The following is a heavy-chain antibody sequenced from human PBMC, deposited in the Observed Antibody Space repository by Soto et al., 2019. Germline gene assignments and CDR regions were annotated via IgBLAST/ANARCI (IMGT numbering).Heavy chain of an antibody. V-gene: IGHV3-23*01. Sequence: EVQLLESGGGLFQPGRSLRLSCAGSGFTFGNSAMSWVRQAPGKGLEWVSSITWSGGSTYYADSVKGRFTISRDNSKNTLYLEVNSLRAEDTAIYFCAKVRDKSHIAGPFDYWGQGTQVTVSS. D-gene: IGHD6-13*01. J-gene: IGHJ4*02. CDR3: AKVRDKSHIAGPFDY. CDR2: ITWSGGST. CDR1: GFTFGNSA.